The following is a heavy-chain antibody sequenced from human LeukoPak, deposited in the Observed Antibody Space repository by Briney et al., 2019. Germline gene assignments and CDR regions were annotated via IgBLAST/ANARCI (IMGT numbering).Heavy chain of an antibody. CDR3: ARDSLYCSGGSCYSWNFDY. CDR1: GFTFSSYE. D-gene: IGHD2-15*01. CDR2: ISSSGSTI. Sequence: GGSLRLFCAASGFTFSSYEMNWVRQAPGKGLEWVSYISSSGSTIYYADSVKGRFTISRDNAKKSLYLQMNSLRAEDTAVYYCARDSLYCSGGSCYSWNFDYWGQGTLVTVSS. J-gene: IGHJ4*02. V-gene: IGHV3-48*03.